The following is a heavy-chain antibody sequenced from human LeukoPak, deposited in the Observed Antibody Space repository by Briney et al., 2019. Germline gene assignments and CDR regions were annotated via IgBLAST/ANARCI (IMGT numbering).Heavy chain of an antibody. Sequence: ASVKVSCKASGYTFAGYYMHWLRQAPGEGLQWMGWISPNSGGTHYAQKFQDRVTMTRDTSISTAFMELNRLRSDDTAVYYCARVIRPYDILTGYYKRDAFDIWGQGTMVTVSS. CDR3: ARVIRPYDILTGYYKRDAFDI. V-gene: IGHV1-2*02. J-gene: IGHJ3*02. CDR2: ISPNSGGT. D-gene: IGHD3-9*01. CDR1: GYTFAGYY.